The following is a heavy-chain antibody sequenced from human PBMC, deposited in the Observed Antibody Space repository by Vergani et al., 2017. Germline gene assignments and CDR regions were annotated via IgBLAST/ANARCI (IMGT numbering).Heavy chain of an antibody. CDR1: GFTFSSYA. J-gene: IGHJ3*02. CDR3: AREGSSGWYDAFDI. Sequence: QVQLVESGGGVVQPGRSLRLSCAASGFTFSSYAMHWVRQAPGKGLEWVAVISYDGSNKYYADSVKGRFTISRDNSKNTLYLQMNSLRAEETAVYYCAREGSSGWYDAFDIWGEGKMVTVSS. V-gene: IGHV3-30*01. D-gene: IGHD6-19*01. CDR2: ISYDGSNK.